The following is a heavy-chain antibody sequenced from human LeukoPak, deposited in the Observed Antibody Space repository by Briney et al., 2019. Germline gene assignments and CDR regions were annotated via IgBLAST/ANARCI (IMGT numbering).Heavy chain of an antibody. CDR1: GGSISSGSYY. D-gene: IGHD5-18*01. CDR3: ARVTGLHSYGHYYFDY. J-gene: IGHJ4*02. V-gene: IGHV4-61*02. CDR2: IYTSGST. Sequence: SQTLSLTCTVSGGSISSGSYYWSWIRQPAGKGLEWIGRIYTSGSTNYNPSLKSRVTISVDTSKNQFSLKLSSVTAADTAVYYCARVTGLHSYGHYYFDYWGQGTLVTVSS.